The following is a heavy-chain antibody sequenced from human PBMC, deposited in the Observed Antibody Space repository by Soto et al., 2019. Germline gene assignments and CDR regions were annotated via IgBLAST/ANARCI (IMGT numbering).Heavy chain of an antibody. D-gene: IGHD1-26*01. J-gene: IGHJ2*01. V-gene: IGHV4-31*03. CDR1: GESINNGAYY. CDR2: IYFSGST. Sequence: SETLSLTCSVSGESINNGAYYWNWIRQYPDKRLEWIGYIYFSGSTFYAPSLRGRVTISADTSNNQFSLNLNSVTVADTAIYYCASEGGSGSPDWYFNVWGRATLVTVSS. CDR3: ASEGGSGSPDWYFNV.